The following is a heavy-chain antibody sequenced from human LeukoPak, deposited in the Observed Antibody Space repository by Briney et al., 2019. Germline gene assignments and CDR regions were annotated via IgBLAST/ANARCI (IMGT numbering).Heavy chain of an antibody. Sequence: SETLSLTCTVSGGSISSYYWSWIRQPPGKGLEWIGYIYYSGSTNYNPSLKSRVTISVDTSKNQCSLKLSSVTAADTAVYYCARQLRFLEFYYMDVWGKGTTVTVSS. V-gene: IGHV4-59*01. CDR2: IYYSGST. D-gene: IGHD3-3*01. CDR1: GGSISSYY. J-gene: IGHJ6*03. CDR3: ARQLRFLEFYYMDV.